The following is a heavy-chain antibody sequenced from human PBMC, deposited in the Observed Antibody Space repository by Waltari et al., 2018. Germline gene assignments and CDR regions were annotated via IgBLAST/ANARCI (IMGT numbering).Heavy chain of an antibody. J-gene: IGHJ6*02. Sequence: QVQLVQSGAEVKKPGSSVKVPCKASGGTFSSYATSWVRPAPGQGLEWMGGIIPIFGTANYAQKFQGRVTITTDESTSTAYMELSSLRSEDTAVYYCARNGGSGSTYYYYYGMDVWGQGTTVTVSS. D-gene: IGHD3-10*01. V-gene: IGHV1-69*05. CDR2: IIPIFGTA. CDR3: ARNGGSGSTYYYYYGMDV. CDR1: GGTFSSYA.